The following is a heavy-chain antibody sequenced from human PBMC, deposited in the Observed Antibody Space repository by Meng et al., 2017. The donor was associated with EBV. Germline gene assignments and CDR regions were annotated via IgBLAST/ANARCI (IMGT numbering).Heavy chain of an antibody. CDR1: GGPFRYYA. D-gene: IGHD3-10*01. CDR3: ASESGRGYTPDY. J-gene: IGHJ4*02. CDR2: FLPRLGAP. Sequence: QGQVVPAAAGVKKPGSSVKVSCKTAGGPFRYYAISWVRQAPGQGLEWLGGFLPRLGAPNYAQKFHGRVKITADESTSTHYMDLSSLRSEDTAIYYCASESGRGYTPDYWGQGTLVTVSS. V-gene: IGHV1-69*01.